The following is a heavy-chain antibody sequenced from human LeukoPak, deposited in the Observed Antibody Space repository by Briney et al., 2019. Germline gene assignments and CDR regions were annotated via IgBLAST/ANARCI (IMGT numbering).Heavy chain of an antibody. D-gene: IGHD3-9*01. CDR3: ARGGSPLRYFDWLFVFDY. CDR1: GFTFSSYA. J-gene: IGHJ4*02. Sequence: GGSLRLSCAASGFTFSSYAMHWVRQAPGKGLEYVSAISSNGGSTYYANSVKGRFTISRDNSKNTLYLQMGSLRAEDMAVYYCARGGSPLRYFDWLFVFDYWGQGTLVTVSS. CDR2: ISSNGGST. V-gene: IGHV3-64*01.